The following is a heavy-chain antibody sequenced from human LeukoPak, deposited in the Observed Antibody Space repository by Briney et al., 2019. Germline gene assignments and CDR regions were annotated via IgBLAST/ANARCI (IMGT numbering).Heavy chain of an antibody. CDR2: TYHRSEWST. D-gene: IGHD5-24*01. CDR1: GDSVSSSRVA. CDR3: ARVEGAYYFYGMDV. J-gene: IGHJ6*02. Sequence: SQTLSLTCVISGDSVSSSRVAWHWIRQSPSRGLEWLVRTYHRSEWSTDYAVSVKGRITIKSDTSKNQVSLELKSVTPEDTAVYYCARVEGAYYFYGMDVWGQGTTVTVSS. V-gene: IGHV6-1*01.